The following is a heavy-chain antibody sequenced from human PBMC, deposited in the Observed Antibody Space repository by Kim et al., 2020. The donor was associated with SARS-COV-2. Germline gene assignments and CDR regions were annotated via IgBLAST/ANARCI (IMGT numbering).Heavy chain of an antibody. Sequence: NYAQKFQERVTLTRDMSTSTAYMELSSLRSEDTAVYYCAAGYDSSGYGDYWGQGTLVTVSS. J-gene: IGHJ4*02. CDR3: AAGYDSSGYGDY. D-gene: IGHD3-22*01. V-gene: IGHV1-58*01.